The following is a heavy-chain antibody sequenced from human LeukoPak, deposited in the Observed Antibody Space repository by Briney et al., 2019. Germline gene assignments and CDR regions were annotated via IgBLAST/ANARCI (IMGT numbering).Heavy chain of an antibody. CDR1: GYTFTSYG. Sequence: ASVKVSCKASGYTFTSYGISWVRQAPGQGLEWMAWISAYNGNTNYAQKLQGRVTMTTDTSTSTAYMELRSLRSDDTAVYYCARDRPPNYYGSGSYYNGDYWGQGTLVTVSS. J-gene: IGHJ4*02. CDR3: ARDRPPNYYGSGSYYNGDY. D-gene: IGHD3-10*01. V-gene: IGHV1-18*01. CDR2: ISAYNGNT.